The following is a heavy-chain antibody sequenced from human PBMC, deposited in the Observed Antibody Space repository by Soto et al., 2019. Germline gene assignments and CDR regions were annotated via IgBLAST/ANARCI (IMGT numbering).Heavy chain of an antibody. Sequence: PGGSLRLSCAASGFAVSTDYLIWVRQAPGMGLECVSVIYDDGATYYADSVRGRFTISRDNSKNTLYLQMNSPRAEDTAVYFCARGALYSYGSYFDCWGQGTMVTV. CDR1: GFAVSTDY. CDR3: ARGALYSYGSYFDC. CDR2: IYDDGAT. V-gene: IGHV3-53*01. D-gene: IGHD5-18*01. J-gene: IGHJ4*02.